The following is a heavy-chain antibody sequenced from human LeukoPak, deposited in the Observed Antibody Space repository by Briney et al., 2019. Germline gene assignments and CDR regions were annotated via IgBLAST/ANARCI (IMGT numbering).Heavy chain of an antibody. CDR1: GGSISSYY. CDR2: IYYSGST. CDR3: ARGRYYFHY. Sequence: PSETLSLTCTVSGGSISSYYWSWIRQPPGKGLEWIGYIYYSGSTNYNPSLKSRVTISVDTSKNQFSLKLTSVTAADTAVYYCARGRYYFHYWGQGTLVTVSS. J-gene: IGHJ4*02. V-gene: IGHV4-59*01.